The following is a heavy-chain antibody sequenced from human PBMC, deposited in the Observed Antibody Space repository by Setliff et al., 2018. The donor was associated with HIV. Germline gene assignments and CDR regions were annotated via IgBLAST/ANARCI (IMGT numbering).Heavy chain of an antibody. CDR2: IYHGGDT. Sequence: SETLSLTCAVSGYSISSTYYWGWIRQPPGMGLEWIGSIYHGGDTYYNPSLKSRVTISVDMSKNQFSLRLTSVTAADTAVYYYARFDQWLRSGLDSWGQGTLVTVSS. CDR3: ARFDQWLRSGLDS. CDR1: GYSISSTYY. V-gene: IGHV4-38-2*01. D-gene: IGHD5-12*01. J-gene: IGHJ4*02.